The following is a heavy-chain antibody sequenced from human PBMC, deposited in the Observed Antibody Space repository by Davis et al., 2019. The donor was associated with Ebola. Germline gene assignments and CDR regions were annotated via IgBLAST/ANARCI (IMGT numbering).Heavy chain of an antibody. V-gene: IGHV3-33*01. J-gene: IGHJ4*02. CDR3: ARDLGYYGDLIDY. D-gene: IGHD4-17*01. Sequence: GGSLRLSCAASGFTFSSSAMHWVRQAPGKGLEWVALIWYDGSTEYYADSVRGRFTISRDNSKNTLYLQMNSLGAEDTAVFYCARDLGYYGDLIDYWGQGTLVTVSS. CDR2: IWYDGSTE. CDR1: GFTFSSSA.